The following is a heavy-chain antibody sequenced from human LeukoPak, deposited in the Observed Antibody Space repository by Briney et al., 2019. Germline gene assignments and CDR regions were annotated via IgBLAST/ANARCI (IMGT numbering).Heavy chain of an antibody. CDR3: ARHPKFSSGSEWFDP. V-gene: IGHV5-51*01. Sequence: GESGKISCKDPGYSFTNYWIAWVRQMPGKGLEWMGLIYLGDSDTRYSPSFQGQVTLSADKSISTAYLQWSSLKASDTAMYYCARHPKFSSGSEWFDPWGQATMVPVPS. CDR1: GYSFTNYW. CDR2: IYLGDSDT. D-gene: IGHD6-19*01. J-gene: IGHJ5*02.